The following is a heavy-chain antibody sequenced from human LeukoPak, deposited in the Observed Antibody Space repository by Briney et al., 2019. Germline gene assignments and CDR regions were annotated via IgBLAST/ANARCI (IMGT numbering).Heavy chain of an antibody. J-gene: IGHJ3*02. D-gene: IGHD6-19*01. V-gene: IGHV3-53*01. CDR1: GFTVSSNY. Sequence: GGSLRLSCAASGFTVSSNYMSWVRQAPGKGLEWVSVIYSGGSTYYADSVKGRFTISRDSSKNTLYLQMNSLRAEDTAVYYCARVRWLVRAFDIWGQGIMVTVSS. CDR3: ARVRWLVRAFDI. CDR2: IYSGGST.